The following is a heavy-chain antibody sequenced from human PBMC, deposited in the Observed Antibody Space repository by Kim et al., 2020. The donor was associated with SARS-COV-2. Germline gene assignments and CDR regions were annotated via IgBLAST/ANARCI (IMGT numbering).Heavy chain of an antibody. Sequence: GESLKISCKGSGYSFTSYWIGWVRQMPGKGLEWMGIIYPGDSDTRYSPSFQGQVTISADKSISTAYLQWSSLKASDTAMYYCARVGFNSGGVNWFDPWGQGTLVTVSS. CDR2: IYPGDSDT. V-gene: IGHV5-51*01. D-gene: IGHD3-16*01. CDR1: GYSFTSYW. CDR3: ARVGFNSGGVNWFDP. J-gene: IGHJ5*02.